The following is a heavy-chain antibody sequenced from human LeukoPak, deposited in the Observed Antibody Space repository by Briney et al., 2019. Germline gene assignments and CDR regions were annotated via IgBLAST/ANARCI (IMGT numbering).Heavy chain of an antibody. Sequence: SVKVSCKASGGTFSSYTISWVRQAPGQGLEWMGRIIPILGIANYAQKFQGRVTITADKSTSTAYMELSSLRSEDTAVCHCARYPRTTVTRGYYGMDVWGQGTTVTVSS. CDR2: IIPILGIA. CDR3: ARYPRTTVTRGYYGMDV. CDR1: GGTFSSYT. D-gene: IGHD4-11*01. V-gene: IGHV1-69*02. J-gene: IGHJ6*02.